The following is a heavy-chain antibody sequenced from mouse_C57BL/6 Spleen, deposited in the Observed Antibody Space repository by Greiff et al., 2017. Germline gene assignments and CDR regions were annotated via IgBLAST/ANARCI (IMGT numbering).Heavy chain of an antibody. J-gene: IGHJ4*01. CDR2: ISYDGSN. V-gene: IGHV3-6*01. Sequence: EVKLQESGPGLVKPSQSLSLTCSVTGYSITSGYYWNWIRQFPGNKLEWMGYISYDGSNNYNPSLKNRISITRDTSKNQFFLKLNSVTTEDTATYYCAHNYYAMDYWGQGTSVTVSS. CDR1: GYSITSGYY. CDR3: AHNYYAMDY.